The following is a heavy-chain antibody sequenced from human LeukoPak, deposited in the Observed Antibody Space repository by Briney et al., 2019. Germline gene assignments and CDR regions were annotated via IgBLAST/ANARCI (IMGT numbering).Heavy chain of an antibody. CDR3: ARAVASTSSFDY. J-gene: IGHJ4*02. Sequence: SETLSLTCAVYGGSFSGYYWSWIRQPPGKGVEWMGEINHSGRNNYNPSLKSRVTISVHTSKNQFSLKLSSVTAADTAVYYCARAVASTSSFDYWGQGTLVTVSS. V-gene: IGHV4-34*01. D-gene: IGHD4-23*01. CDR2: INHSGRN. CDR1: GGSFSGYY.